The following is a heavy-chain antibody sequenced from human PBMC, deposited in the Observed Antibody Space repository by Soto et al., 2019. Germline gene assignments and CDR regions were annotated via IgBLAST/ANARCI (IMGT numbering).Heavy chain of an antibody. Sequence: QMQLVDSGGGVVQPGRSLRLSWVASGFPFREFGMHWVRQAPGKGLEWVALISYDGSDYAESVKGRFTISRDYSRDTLLLHMDNMRPEDTVFYYCARRWNYDLDGWGQGTLVAVSS. CDR1: GFPFREFG. J-gene: IGHJ4*02. CDR3: ARRWNYDLDG. D-gene: IGHD3-16*01. CDR2: ISYDGSD. V-gene: IGHV3-33*05.